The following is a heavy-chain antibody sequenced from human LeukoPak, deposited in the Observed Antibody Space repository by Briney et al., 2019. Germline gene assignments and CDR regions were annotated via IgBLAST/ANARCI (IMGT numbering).Heavy chain of an antibody. CDR1: GFTFSSYW. V-gene: IGHV3-66*01. J-gene: IGHJ4*02. Sequence: GGSLRLSCAASGFTFSSYWMSWVRQAPGKGLEWVSVIYSGGSTYYADSVKGRFTISRDNSKNTLYLQMNSLRAEDTAVYYCARVKLTQLDYWGQGTLVTVSS. CDR3: ARVKLTQLDY. CDR2: IYSGGST.